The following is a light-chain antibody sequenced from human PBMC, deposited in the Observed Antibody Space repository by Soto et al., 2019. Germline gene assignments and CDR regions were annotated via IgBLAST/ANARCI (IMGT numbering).Light chain of an antibody. Sequence: DIQMTQSPSSLSASVGDRVTITCRASQGISSYLAWYQQKPGKVPKLLIYAASTLQSGVPSRFSGSGSGTDFTLTISSLQPEDVETYYCQKYNSAPLTFGPGTKVDIK. V-gene: IGKV1-27*01. CDR2: AAS. J-gene: IGKJ3*01. CDR1: QGISSY. CDR3: QKYNSAPLT.